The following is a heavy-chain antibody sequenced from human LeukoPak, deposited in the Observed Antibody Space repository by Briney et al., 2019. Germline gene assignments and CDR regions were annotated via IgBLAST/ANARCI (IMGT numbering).Heavy chain of an antibody. CDR1: GFTFSSYG. J-gene: IGHJ3*02. CDR3: AKVPYYYDSSGDGEAAFDI. Sequence: GGSLRLSCAASGFTFSSYGMHWVRQAPGKGLEWVAVISYDGSNKYYADSVKGRFTISRDNSKNTLYLQMNSLRAEDTAVYYCAKVPYYYDSSGDGEAAFDIWGQGTMVTVSS. CDR2: ISYDGSNK. V-gene: IGHV3-30*18. D-gene: IGHD3-22*01.